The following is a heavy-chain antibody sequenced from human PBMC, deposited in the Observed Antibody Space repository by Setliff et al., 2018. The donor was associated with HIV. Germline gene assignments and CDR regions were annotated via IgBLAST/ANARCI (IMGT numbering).Heavy chain of an antibody. CDR3: ARDSGGYDYRYFDY. V-gene: IGHV1-3*01. J-gene: IGHJ4*02. Sequence: ASVKVSCKASGYTFTSYAMHWVRQAPGQRLEWMGWINAGNGNTKYSQKFQGRVTITRDTSASTAYMELSSLRSEDTAVYYCARDSGGYDYRYFDYWGQGTLGTVSS. CDR2: INAGNGNT. CDR1: GYTFTSYA. D-gene: IGHD5-12*01.